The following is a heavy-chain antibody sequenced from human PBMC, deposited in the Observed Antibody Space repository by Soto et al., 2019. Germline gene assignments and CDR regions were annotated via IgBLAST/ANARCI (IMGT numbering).Heavy chain of an antibody. D-gene: IGHD7-27*01. J-gene: IGHJ5*02. CDR2: IYYSGST. V-gene: IGHV4-30-4*08. CDR1: GGSSRGGDAC. CDR3: ARQVEALGWLDP. Sequence: SQPMSLTCSVAGGSSRGGDACWSRKSQPPGKGLEWIGYIYYSGSTYYNPSLKSRVTISVDTSKNQFSLKLNSVTAADNAVYYCARQVEALGWLDPWGQGTLVTVSS.